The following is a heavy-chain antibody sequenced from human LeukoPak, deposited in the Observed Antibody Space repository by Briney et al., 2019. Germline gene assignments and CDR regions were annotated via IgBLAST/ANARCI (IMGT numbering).Heavy chain of an antibody. Sequence: SETLSLTCTVSGGFISSYYWSWIRQPPRKGLEWIGYIYYSGSTNYNPSLKSRVTISVDTSKNQFSLKLSSVTAADTAVYYCARDPYYYDSSGYHKGAFDIWGQGTMVTVSS. CDR1: GGFISSYY. CDR2: IYYSGST. D-gene: IGHD3-22*01. V-gene: IGHV4-59*01. CDR3: ARDPYYYDSSGYHKGAFDI. J-gene: IGHJ3*02.